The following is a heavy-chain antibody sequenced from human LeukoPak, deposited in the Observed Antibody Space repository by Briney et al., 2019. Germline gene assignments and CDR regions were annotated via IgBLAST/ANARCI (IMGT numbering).Heavy chain of an antibody. Sequence: GGSLRLSCAASGFRFSTYWMTWVRQAPGKGLEWVAHIKPDGSREDYVDSVKGRFTISRDNAKNSLYLQMYNLRVEDTAIYYCARDTWNYLLDYWGQGILVTVSS. CDR1: GFRFSTYW. CDR2: IKPDGSRE. D-gene: IGHD3-10*01. V-gene: IGHV3-7*01. J-gene: IGHJ4*02. CDR3: ARDTWNYLLDY.